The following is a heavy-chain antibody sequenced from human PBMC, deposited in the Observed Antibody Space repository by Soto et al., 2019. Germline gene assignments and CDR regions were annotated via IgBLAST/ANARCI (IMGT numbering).Heavy chain of an antibody. Sequence: LSLTCTVSGGSISSGTFYWSWFRQHPGKGLEWIGYIYYTGNTYYNPSLKSRLTISVDTSKNQFSLTLSSVTTADTAVYYCARVGRVSNGGYLDYWGQGTLVTVSS. J-gene: IGHJ4*02. CDR2: IYYTGNT. CDR1: GGSISSGTFY. CDR3: ARVGRVSNGGYLDY. V-gene: IGHV4-31*03. D-gene: IGHD3-22*01.